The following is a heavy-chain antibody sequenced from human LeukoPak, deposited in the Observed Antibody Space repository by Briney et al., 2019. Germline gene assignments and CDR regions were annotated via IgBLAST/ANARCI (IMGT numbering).Heavy chain of an antibody. J-gene: IGHJ4*02. D-gene: IGHD3-16*01. V-gene: IGHV1-69*04. CDR1: GGTFSSYA. CDR2: IIPILGIA. Sequence: SVKVSCKASGGTFSSYAISWVRQAPGQGLEWMGRIIPILGIANYAQKFQGRATITADKSTSTAYMELSSLRSEDTAVYYCARGSRTGGIPYFDYWGQGTLVTVSS. CDR3: ARGSRTGGIPYFDY.